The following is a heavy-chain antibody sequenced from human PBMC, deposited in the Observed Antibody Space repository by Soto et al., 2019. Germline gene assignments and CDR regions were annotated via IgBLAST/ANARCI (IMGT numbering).Heavy chain of an antibody. D-gene: IGHD3-16*01. CDR3: AKGILSATIGPYTMDV. CDR1: GFAFSSYA. CDR2: ISYDGNYI. V-gene: IGHV3-30*18. Sequence: QVQLVESGGGVVQPGASLRLSCEASGFAFSSYAMHWVRQAPGKGLEWVGVISYDGNYIYYADSVKDRFTISRDNSKNNLYVQVNSLRPEDTAVYYCAKGILSATIGPYTMDVWGQGTTVTVAS. J-gene: IGHJ6*02.